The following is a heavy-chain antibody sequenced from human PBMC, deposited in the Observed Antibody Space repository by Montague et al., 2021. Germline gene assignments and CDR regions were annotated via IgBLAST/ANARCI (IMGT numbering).Heavy chain of an antibody. V-gene: IGHV3-74*01. J-gene: IGHJ3*02. D-gene: IGHD2-2*01. CDR3: ARKLSSAAPGAFDI. CDR2: ITLAGSST. CDR1: GFSFSSYW. Sequence: SLRLSCAASGFSFSSYWMHWVRQAPGKGLLWVSRITLAGSSTTFADSVKGRFTTSRDNAKATLYLQMNSLRVEDTAVYYCARKLSSAAPGAFDIWRQVTMDTDSS.